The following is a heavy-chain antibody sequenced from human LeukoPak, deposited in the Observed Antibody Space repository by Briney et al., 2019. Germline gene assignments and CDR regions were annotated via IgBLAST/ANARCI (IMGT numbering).Heavy chain of an antibody. CDR2: INPNSGGT. D-gene: IGHD6-19*01. Sequence: ASVKVSCKASGYTFTGYYMHWVRQAPGQGLEWMGWINPNSGGTNYAQKFQGRVTMTRDTSISTAYMELSRLRSDDTAVYYCARDHGIAVADDYFDYWGQGTLVTVSS. CDR3: ARDHGIAVADDYFDY. J-gene: IGHJ4*02. CDR1: GYTFTGYY. V-gene: IGHV1-2*02.